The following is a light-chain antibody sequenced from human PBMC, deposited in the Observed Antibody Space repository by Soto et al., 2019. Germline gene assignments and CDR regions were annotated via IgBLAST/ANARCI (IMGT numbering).Light chain of an antibody. CDR2: DAS. J-gene: IGKJ5*01. Sequence: IQMTQSPSSLSASIGDRVTITCQASQDITTNLNWYQLKKGKAPNXLIFDASSLERGVPSRFSGSGYGTHFTLTIISLQTEDIATYFCQQYDNIPRAFGQGTRLEIK. V-gene: IGKV1-33*01. CDR1: QDITTN. CDR3: QQYDNIPRA.